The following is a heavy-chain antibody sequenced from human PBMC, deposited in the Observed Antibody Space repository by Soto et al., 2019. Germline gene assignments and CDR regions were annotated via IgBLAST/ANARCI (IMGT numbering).Heavy chain of an antibody. CDR1: GFTFSSYA. V-gene: IGHV3-23*01. Sequence: LRLSCAASGFTFSSYAMSWVRQAPGKGLEWVSAISGSGGSTYYADSVKGRFTISRDNSKNTLYLQMNSLRAEDTAVYYCAKEGLYSSGWKKAFDIWGQGTMVTVSS. D-gene: IGHD6-19*01. J-gene: IGHJ3*02. CDR3: AKEGLYSSGWKKAFDI. CDR2: ISGSGGST.